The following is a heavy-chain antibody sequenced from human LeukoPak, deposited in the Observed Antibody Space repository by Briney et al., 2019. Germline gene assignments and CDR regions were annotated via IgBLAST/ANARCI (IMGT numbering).Heavy chain of an antibody. CDR2: ISSSSSTI. J-gene: IGHJ5*02. CDR3: ARVVPAATIWFDP. CDR1: GFTFSSYS. Sequence: GGSLRLSCAASGFTFSSYSMNWVRQAPGKGLEWVSYISSSSSTIYYADSVKGRFTISRDNAKNSLYLQMNSLRAEDTAVYYCARVVPAATIWFDPWGQGTLVTVSS. V-gene: IGHV3-48*01. D-gene: IGHD2-2*01.